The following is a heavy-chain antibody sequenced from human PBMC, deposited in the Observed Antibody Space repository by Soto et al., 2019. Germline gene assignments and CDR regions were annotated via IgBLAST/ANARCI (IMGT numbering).Heavy chain of an antibody. D-gene: IGHD1-26*01. J-gene: IGHJ6*02. CDR1: GGSFSAYY. CDR3: ARQRPTDGRWEFANYYGMDV. Sequence: SETLSLTCAVYGGSFSAYYWSWVRQPPGKGLECIGEIIHSESTKYNPSLKSRVTISVDTSKNQFSLKLSSVTAADTAVYYCARQRPTDGRWEFANYYGMDVWGQGTPVTVSS. V-gene: IGHV4-34*12. CDR2: IIHSEST.